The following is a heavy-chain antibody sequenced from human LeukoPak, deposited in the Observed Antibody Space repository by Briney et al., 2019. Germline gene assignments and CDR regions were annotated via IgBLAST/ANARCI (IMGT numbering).Heavy chain of an antibody. D-gene: IGHD3-9*01. Sequence: SETLSLTCTVSGGSISSYYWSWIRQPAGKGLEWIWRIYTSGSTNYNPSLKSRVTMSVDTYKNQFSLKLSSVTAADTAVYYCARVTIFSYAFDIWGQGTMVTVSS. CDR1: GGSISSYY. J-gene: IGHJ3*02. CDR3: ARVTIFSYAFDI. V-gene: IGHV4-4*07. CDR2: IYTSGST.